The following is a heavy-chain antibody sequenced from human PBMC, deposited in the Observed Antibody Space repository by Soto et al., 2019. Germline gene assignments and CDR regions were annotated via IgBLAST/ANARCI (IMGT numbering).Heavy chain of an antibody. CDR1: GYTFSSYD. J-gene: IGHJ4*02. CDR2: LNPNSGDT. CDR3: ATSGGGWYLY. V-gene: IGHV1-8*01. Sequence: QVQLVQSGAEVKKPGASVKVSCKASGYTFSSYDINWVRQATGQGLEWMGWLNPNSGDTGYAQKFQGRVTLTRNTSIHTAYIELSSLTSYDTAVYYCATSGGGWYLYWGQGTLVTVSS. D-gene: IGHD6-19*01.